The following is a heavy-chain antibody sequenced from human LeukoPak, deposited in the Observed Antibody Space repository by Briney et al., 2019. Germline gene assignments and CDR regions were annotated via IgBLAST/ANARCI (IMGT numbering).Heavy chain of an antibody. Sequence: SETLSLTCAVYGGSFSGYFWSWIRQPPGKGLEWIGELTESGRTSYNPSLKSRVTIAEDTSKNQFSLKLSSVTAADTAVYYCARCRDGGRGEAADYWGQGTLVTVSS. D-gene: IGHD4-23*01. CDR3: ARCRDGGRGEAADY. CDR1: GGSFSGYF. J-gene: IGHJ4*02. CDR2: LTESGRT. V-gene: IGHV4-34*01.